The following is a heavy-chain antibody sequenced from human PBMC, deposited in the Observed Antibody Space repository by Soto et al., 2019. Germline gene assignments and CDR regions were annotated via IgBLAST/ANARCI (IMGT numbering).Heavy chain of an antibody. CDR1: GGSISSSNW. V-gene: IGHV4-4*02. CDR3: AVSIGARYFDY. Sequence: SETLSLTCAVSGGSISSSNWWSWVRQPPGKGLEWIGEIYHSGSTNYNPSLKSRVTISVDKSKNQFSLKLSFVTAADTAVYYCAVSIGARYFDYWGQGTLVTVS. D-gene: IGHD6-6*01. J-gene: IGHJ4*02. CDR2: IYHSGST.